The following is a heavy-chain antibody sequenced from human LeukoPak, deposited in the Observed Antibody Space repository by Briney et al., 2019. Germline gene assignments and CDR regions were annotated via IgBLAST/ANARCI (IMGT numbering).Heavy chain of an antibody. Sequence: SSETLSLTCTVSGGSISSYYWSWIRQPPGKGLELIRYIYDSGNTNYNPSVRSRVTISGDTSKNQFSLKLSSVTAADTAVYYCARLRSGYDAFDYWGQGTLVTVSS. CDR3: ARLRSGYDAFDY. V-gene: IGHV4-59*01. J-gene: IGHJ4*02. CDR1: GGSISSYY. CDR2: IYDSGNT. D-gene: IGHD5-12*01.